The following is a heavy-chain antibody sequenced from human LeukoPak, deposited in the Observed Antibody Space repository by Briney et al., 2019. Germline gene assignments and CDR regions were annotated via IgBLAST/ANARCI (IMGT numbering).Heavy chain of an antibody. CDR1: GGSFSGYY. CDR2: INHSRST. Sequence: SETLSLTCAVYGGSFSGYYWTYIRQPPGKGLEWIGEINHSRSTNYNPSLKSRVTISVDTSKNQFSLKLSSVTAADTAVYYCARSHYYDSSGSHNNWFDPWGQGTLVTVSS. V-gene: IGHV4-34*01. CDR3: ARSHYYDSSGSHNNWFDP. J-gene: IGHJ5*02. D-gene: IGHD3-22*01.